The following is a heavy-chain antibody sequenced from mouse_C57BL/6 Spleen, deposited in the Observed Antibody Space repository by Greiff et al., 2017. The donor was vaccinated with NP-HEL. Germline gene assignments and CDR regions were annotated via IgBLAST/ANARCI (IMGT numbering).Heavy chain of an antibody. Sequence: VKLQESGPGLVQPSQSLSITCTVSGFSLTSYGVHWVRQPPGKGLEWLGVIWSGGSTDYNAAFISRLSISKDNSKSQVFFKMNSLQADDTAIYYCAPSYYYGSLYYAMDYWGQGTSVTVSS. V-gene: IGHV2-4*01. J-gene: IGHJ4*01. D-gene: IGHD1-1*01. CDR2: IWSGGST. CDR3: APSYYYGSLYYAMDY. CDR1: GFSLTSYG.